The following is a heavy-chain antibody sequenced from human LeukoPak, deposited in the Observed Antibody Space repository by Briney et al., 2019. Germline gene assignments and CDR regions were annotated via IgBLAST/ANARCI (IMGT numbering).Heavy chain of an antibody. CDR3: ARLTAGYFDY. V-gene: IGHV3-23*01. CDR2: ISDSGGTT. CDR1: GFTFSSSA. Sequence: GGSLRLSCAASGFTFSSSAMSWVRQAPGKGLEWVSGISDSGGTTYYADSVKGRFTISRDNSKNTLYLQMNSLRAEDTAVYYCARLTAGYFDYWGQGTLVTVSS. J-gene: IGHJ4*02. D-gene: IGHD6-13*01.